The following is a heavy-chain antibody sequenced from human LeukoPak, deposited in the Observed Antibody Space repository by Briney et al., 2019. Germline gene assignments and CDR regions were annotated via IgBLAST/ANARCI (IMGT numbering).Heavy chain of an antibody. Sequence: PSETLSLTCTVSGGSISSYYWSWIRQPPGKGLEWIGYIYYSGSTNYNPSLKSRVTISVDTSKNQFSLKLSSVTAADTAVYYCARGRGYNFDYWGQGTLVTVSS. CDR2: IYYSGST. CDR1: GGSISSYY. J-gene: IGHJ4*02. V-gene: IGHV4-59*01. CDR3: ARGRGYNFDY. D-gene: IGHD5-24*01.